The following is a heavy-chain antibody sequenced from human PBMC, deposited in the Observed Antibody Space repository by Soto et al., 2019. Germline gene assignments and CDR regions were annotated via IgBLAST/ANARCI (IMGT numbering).Heavy chain of an antibody. V-gene: IGHV1-2*02. CDR3: ARGARRVATIICWFDP. J-gene: IGHJ5*02. Sequence: ASVKVSCKASGYTFTGYYMHWVRQAPGQGLEWMGWINPNSGGTNYAQKFQGRVTMTRDTSISTAYMELSRLRSDDTAVYYCARGARRVATIICWFDPCGQGTLVTVS. CDR2: INPNSGGT. D-gene: IGHD5-12*01. CDR1: GYTFTGYY.